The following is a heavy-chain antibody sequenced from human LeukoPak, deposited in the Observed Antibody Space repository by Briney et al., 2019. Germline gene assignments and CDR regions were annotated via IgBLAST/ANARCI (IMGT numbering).Heavy chain of an antibody. CDR1: GGTFSSYA. V-gene: IGHV1-69*13. Sequence: SVTVSCKASGGTFSSYAISWVRQAPGQGLEWMGGIIPIFGTANYAQKFQGRVTITADESTSTAYMELSSLRSEGTAVYYCARPIRLGELSSFDYWGQGTLVTVSS. CDR2: IIPIFGTA. J-gene: IGHJ4*02. CDR3: ARPIRLGELSSFDY. D-gene: IGHD3-16*02.